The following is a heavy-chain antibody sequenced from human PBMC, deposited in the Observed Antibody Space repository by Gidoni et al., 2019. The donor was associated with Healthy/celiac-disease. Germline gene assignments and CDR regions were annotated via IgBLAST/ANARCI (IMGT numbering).Heavy chain of an antibody. CDR2: ISSNGGST. Sequence: EVQLVESGGGLVQPGGSLSLSCSASGFTFSSYAMHWVRQAPGKGLEYVSAISSNGGSTYYADSVKGRFTISRDNSKNTLYLQMSSLRAEDTAVYYCVKDHDIVVVPAYYGMDVWGQGTTVTVSS. CDR1: GFTFSSYA. D-gene: IGHD2-2*01. J-gene: IGHJ6*02. CDR3: VKDHDIVVVPAYYGMDV. V-gene: IGHV3-64D*06.